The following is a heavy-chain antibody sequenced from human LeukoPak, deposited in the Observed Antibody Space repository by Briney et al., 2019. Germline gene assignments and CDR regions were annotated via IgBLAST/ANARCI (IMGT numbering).Heavy chain of an antibody. Sequence: ASVKVSFXASGYTFTSYYMHWVRPAPGQGLEWMGIINPSGGSTSYAQKFQGRVTMTRDTSTSTVYMELSSLRSEDTAVYYCARSPLSIAARPPFDYWGQGTLVTVSS. CDR3: ARSPLSIAARPPFDY. CDR2: INPSGGST. V-gene: IGHV1-46*01. CDR1: GYTFTSYY. J-gene: IGHJ4*02. D-gene: IGHD6-6*01.